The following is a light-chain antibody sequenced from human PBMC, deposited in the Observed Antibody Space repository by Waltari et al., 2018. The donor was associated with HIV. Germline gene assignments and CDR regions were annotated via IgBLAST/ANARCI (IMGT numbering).Light chain of an antibody. Sequence: QSALTQPPSASGSPGQSVTISCTGTSSDVGGYNYVSWYQQHPGKAPKLMIYEVSKRPSGVPCRCSGSKSGSPASLTVSGLQAEDEADYYCSSYAGSNNRWVFGGGTKLTVL. V-gene: IGLV2-8*01. CDR1: SSDVGGYNY. CDR2: EVS. CDR3: SSYAGSNNRWV. J-gene: IGLJ3*02.